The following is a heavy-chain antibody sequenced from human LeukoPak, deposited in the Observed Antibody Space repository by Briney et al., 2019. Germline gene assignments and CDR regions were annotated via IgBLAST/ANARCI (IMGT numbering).Heavy chain of an antibody. CDR2: MYSATST. CDR3: ARRRPYYYFDY. CDR1: GFTVSSNY. V-gene: IGHV3-53*01. J-gene: IGHJ4*02. Sequence: HPGGSLRLSCAASGFTVSSNYMSWVRQAPGKGLEWVSVMYSATSTYYADSVKGRFTIPRDNSKNTLCLQMNSLRAEDTAVYYCARRRPYYYFDYWGQGTLVTVSS. D-gene: IGHD2-21*01.